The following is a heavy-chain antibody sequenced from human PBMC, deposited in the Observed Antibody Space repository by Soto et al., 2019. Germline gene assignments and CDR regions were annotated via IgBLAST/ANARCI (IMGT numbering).Heavy chain of an antibody. CDR2: IRSKAYGGTT. CDR1: GFTFGDYA. Sequence: GGSLRLSCTASGFTFGDYAMSWFRQAPGKGLEWVGFIRSKAYGGTTEYAASVKGRFTISRDDSKSIAYLQMNSLKTEDTALYYCTRDFGIGFGVVMGEVYWGQGTLVTVSS. J-gene: IGHJ4*02. V-gene: IGHV3-49*03. D-gene: IGHD3-3*01. CDR3: TRDFGIGFGVVMGEVY.